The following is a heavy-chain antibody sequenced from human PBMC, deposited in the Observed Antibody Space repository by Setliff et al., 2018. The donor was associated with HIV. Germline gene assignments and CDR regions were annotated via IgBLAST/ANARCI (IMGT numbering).Heavy chain of an antibody. J-gene: IGHJ4*02. CDR2: IYSSGGT. CDR3: ASLTDYGGDPWRH. D-gene: IGHD4-17*01. V-gene: IGHV4-61*08. Sequence: SETLSLTCTVSGDSIRSGDFYWSWIRQSPGKGLEWIGHIYSSGGTNYNPSLKSRVSLSVDTSKNQFSLRLSAVTAADTAVYYCASLTDYGGDPWRHWGQGTLVTVSS. CDR1: GDSIRSGDFY.